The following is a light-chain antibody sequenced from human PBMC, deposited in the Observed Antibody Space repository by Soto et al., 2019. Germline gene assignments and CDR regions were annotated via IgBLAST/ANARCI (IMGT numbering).Light chain of an antibody. CDR1: SSNIGAGYN. CDR2: DNN. V-gene: IGLV1-40*01. CDR3: QSFDSSLRGSV. Sequence: QSVLTQPPSVSGAPGQRVTISCTGSSSNIGAGYNVHWYQQFPGTVPKLLIFDNNNRPSGVPDRFSGSKSGTSASLAITGLQADDEADYYCQSFDSSLRGSVFGGGTKVTVL. J-gene: IGLJ3*02.